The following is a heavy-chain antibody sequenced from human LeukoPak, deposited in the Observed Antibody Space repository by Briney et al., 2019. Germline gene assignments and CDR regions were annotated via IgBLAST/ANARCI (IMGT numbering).Heavy chain of an antibody. D-gene: IGHD2-2*01. V-gene: IGHV1-2*02. CDR1: GYTFTGYY. J-gene: IGHJ4*02. Sequence: ASVKVSCKASGYTFTGYYMHWVRQAPGQGLEWTAWNNPNSGGTDYAQKFQGRVTMTRDTSITTAYLELSSLRSDDTAVYYCAREVDCSSPSCQLDYWGQGTLVTVSS. CDR3: AREVDCSSPSCQLDY. CDR2: NNPNSGGT.